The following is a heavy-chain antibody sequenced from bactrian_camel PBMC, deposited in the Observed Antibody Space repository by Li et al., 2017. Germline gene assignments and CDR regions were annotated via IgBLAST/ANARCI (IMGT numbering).Heavy chain of an antibody. J-gene: IGHJ4*01. CDR1: GYFYSDSGYC. D-gene: IGHD3*01. V-gene: IGHV3S53*01. Sequence: VQLVESGGGSVQVGGSLRLSCVASGYFYSDSGYCMAWFRQAPGKEREGVAYIASDGTITYEDSVKGQVTTSKDNAKNTLYLQMNSLKPEDSAMYTCARREKDTYSGYPRTCIFALRAGTNAVGQGTQVTVS. CDR2: IASDGTI.